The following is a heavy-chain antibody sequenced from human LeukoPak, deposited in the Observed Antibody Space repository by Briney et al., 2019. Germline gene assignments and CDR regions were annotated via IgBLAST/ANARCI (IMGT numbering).Heavy chain of an antibody. Sequence: GGSLRLSCAASGFTFSSYAMSWVRQAPGKGLEWVSAISGSGGSTYYADSVKGRFTISRDNSKNTLYLQMNSLRAEDTAVYYCAKDILQQLVGPYYMDVWGKGTTVTVSS. D-gene: IGHD6-13*01. J-gene: IGHJ6*03. CDR3: AKDILQQLVGPYYMDV. V-gene: IGHV3-23*01. CDR1: GFTFSSYA. CDR2: ISGSGGST.